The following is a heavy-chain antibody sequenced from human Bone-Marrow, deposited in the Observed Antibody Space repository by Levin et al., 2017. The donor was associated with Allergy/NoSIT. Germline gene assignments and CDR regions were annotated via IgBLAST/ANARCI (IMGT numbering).Heavy chain of an antibody. J-gene: IGHJ4*02. D-gene: IGHD3-16*02. Sequence: GESLKISCVASGFTFSSYSMHWVRQAPGKGLMWVSRINSDGSNTGLADSVKGRFTISRDNDQNTLYLQMTSLRAEDTAVYYCSRGDYIWGSYRYSTHYWGQGTLVTVSS. CDR2: INSDGSNT. CDR1: GFTFSSYS. CDR3: SRGDYIWGSYRYSTHY. V-gene: IGHV3-74*01.